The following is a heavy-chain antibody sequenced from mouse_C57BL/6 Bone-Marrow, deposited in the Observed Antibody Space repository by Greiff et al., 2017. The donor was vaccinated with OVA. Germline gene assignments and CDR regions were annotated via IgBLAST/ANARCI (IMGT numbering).Heavy chain of an antibody. CDR2: IDPSDSYT. J-gene: IGHJ3*01. D-gene: IGHD2-5*01. V-gene: IGHV1-59*01. CDR1: GYTFTSYW. Sequence: QVQLQQPGAELVRPGTSVKLSCKASGYTFTSYWMHWVKQRPGQGLEWIGVIDPSDSYTNYNQKFKGKATLTVDTSSSTAYMQLSSLTSEDSAVYYCARRVYSNYNTGFAYWGQGTLVTVSA. CDR3: ARRVYSNYNTGFAY.